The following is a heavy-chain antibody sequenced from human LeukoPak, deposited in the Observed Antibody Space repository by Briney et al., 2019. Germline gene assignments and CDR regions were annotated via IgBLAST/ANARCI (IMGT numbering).Heavy chain of an antibody. V-gene: IGHV3-43D*04. CDR2: ISWDGGST. J-gene: IGHJ4*02. CDR3: AKDTDSSGWYGIDY. CDR1: GFTFDDYA. Sequence: PGGSLRLSCAASGFTFDDYAMHWVRQAPGKGLEWVSLISWDGGSTYYADAVKGRFTISRDNSKNSLYLQMNGLGAEDTALYYCAKDTDSSGWYGIDYWGQGTLVTVSS. D-gene: IGHD6-19*01.